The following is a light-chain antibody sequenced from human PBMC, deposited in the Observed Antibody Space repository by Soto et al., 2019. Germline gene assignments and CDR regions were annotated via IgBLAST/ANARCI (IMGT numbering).Light chain of an antibody. J-gene: IGLJ1*01. Sequence: HSALTQPASVSGSPGQSITISCTGTSSDVGGYNYVSWYQQHPGKAPKLMIYDVSNRPSGVSNRFSGSKSGNTASLTISGLQAEDEADYYCSSYTSSSTPFYVFGTGTKLTVL. V-gene: IGLV2-14*01. CDR2: DVS. CDR1: SSDVGGYNY. CDR3: SSYTSSSTPFYV.